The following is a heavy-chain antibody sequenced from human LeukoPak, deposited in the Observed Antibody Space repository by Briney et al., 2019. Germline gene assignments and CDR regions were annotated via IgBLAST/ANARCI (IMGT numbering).Heavy chain of an antibody. V-gene: IGHV3-48*03. CDR1: GFTFSSYE. Sequence: GGSLRLSCAASGFTFSSYEMNWVRQAPGKGLEWVSYISSSGSTIYYADSVKGRFTISRDNPKNTLYLQMNSLRAEDTAVYYCAKDGGVRGPDYYYYMDVWGKGTTVTISS. CDR2: ISSSGSTI. J-gene: IGHJ6*03. CDR3: AKDGGVRGPDYYYYMDV. D-gene: IGHD3-10*01.